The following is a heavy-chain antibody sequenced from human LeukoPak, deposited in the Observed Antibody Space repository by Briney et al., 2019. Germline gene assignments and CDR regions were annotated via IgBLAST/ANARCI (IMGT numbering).Heavy chain of an antibody. Sequence: ASVKVSCKASGDTFTNYCIHWVRQAPGQGLEWMGVINPSGGPTTYAQKFQGRVTITGDTSTRTLYMELSSLRSDDTAVYYCARDHVPPYVGIDYWGQGTLVTVSS. D-gene: IGHD1-26*01. V-gene: IGHV1-46*01. CDR3: ARDHVPPYVGIDY. CDR1: GDTFTNYC. J-gene: IGHJ4*02. CDR2: INPSGGPT.